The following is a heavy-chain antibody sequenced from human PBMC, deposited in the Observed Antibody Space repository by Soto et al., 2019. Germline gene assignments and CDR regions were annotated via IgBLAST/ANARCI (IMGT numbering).Heavy chain of an antibody. CDR3: ARERGYCSGGSCPVDY. CDR2: IYYSGST. V-gene: IGHV4-39*02. D-gene: IGHD2-15*01. CDR1: GGSISSNSYY. Sequence: SETLSLTCTVSGGSISSNSYYWGWIRQPPGKGLEWIGSIYYSGSTYYNPSLKSRVTISVDTSKNQFSLKLSSVTAADTALYYCARERGYCSGGSCPVDYWGQGTLVTVSS. J-gene: IGHJ4*02.